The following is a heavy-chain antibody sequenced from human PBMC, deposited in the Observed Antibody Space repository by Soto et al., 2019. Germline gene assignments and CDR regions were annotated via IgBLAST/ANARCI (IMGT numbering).Heavy chain of an antibody. J-gene: IGHJ4*02. Sequence: GYSWSWNQQPPGKGLEWIGYVYHTGRTSYNPSLKSRVSISMDTSKNQFSLNLDSVTAAYTAVYFCARESSYFDSCGEAILVTVSS. CDR1: GYS. V-gene: IGHV4-61*08. CDR3: ARESSYFDS. CDR2: VYHTGRT.